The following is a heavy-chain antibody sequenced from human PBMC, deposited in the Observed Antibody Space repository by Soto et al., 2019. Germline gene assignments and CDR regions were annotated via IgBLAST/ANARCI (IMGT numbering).Heavy chain of an antibody. CDR3: ARPYSSSESYFDY. CDR2: IYYSGST. D-gene: IGHD6-6*01. V-gene: IGHV4-39*07. Sequence: SETLSLTCTVSGGSISSSSYYWGWIRQPPGKGLEWIGSIYYSGSTYYNPSLKSRVTISVDTSKNQFSLKLSSVTAADTAVYYCARPYSSSESYFDYWGQVTLVTVSS. J-gene: IGHJ4*02. CDR1: GGSISSSSYY.